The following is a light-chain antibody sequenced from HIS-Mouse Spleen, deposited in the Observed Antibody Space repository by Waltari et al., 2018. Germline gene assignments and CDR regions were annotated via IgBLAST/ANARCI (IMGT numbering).Light chain of an antibody. V-gene: IGKV3-15*01. CDR1: QSVSSN. J-gene: IGKJ2*01. CDR3: QQYNNWPPYT. Sequence: EIVMTQSTATLAVSPGERPTLSCRTSQSVSSNLAWYQQKPGQAPRLLIYGASTRATGIPARFSGSGSGTEFTLTISSMQSEDFAVYYCQQYNNWPPYTFGQGTKLEIK. CDR2: GAS.